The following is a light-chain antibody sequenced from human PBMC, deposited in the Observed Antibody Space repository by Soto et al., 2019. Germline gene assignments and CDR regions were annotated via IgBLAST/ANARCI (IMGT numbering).Light chain of an antibody. CDR1: QGVSSY. CDR3: QQYGISPRT. J-gene: IGKJ1*01. V-gene: IGKV3-20*01. CDR2: GAS. Sequence: EIVLTQAPATLSLSPGERATVSCRASQGVSSYLAWYQQKPGQAPRLLIYGASTRATGIPDRFTGRGSGTDFSLTISSLDPEDFGVYYCQQYGISPRTFGQGTKVDIK.